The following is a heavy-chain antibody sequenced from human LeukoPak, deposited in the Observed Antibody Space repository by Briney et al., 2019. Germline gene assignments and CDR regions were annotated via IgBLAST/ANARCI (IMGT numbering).Heavy chain of an antibody. Sequence: GGSLRLSCAASGFTFDSYALSWVRQAPGKGLEWVAVLWDDGSRKYSADSVRGRITISRDNSKNTLYLQMNSLRAEDTAVYYCAKGLKYCSGGSCSLYMDVWGKGTTVTVSS. D-gene: IGHD2-15*01. CDR2: LWDDGSRK. J-gene: IGHJ6*03. CDR1: GFTFDSYA. CDR3: AKGLKYCSGGSCSLYMDV. V-gene: IGHV3-33*06.